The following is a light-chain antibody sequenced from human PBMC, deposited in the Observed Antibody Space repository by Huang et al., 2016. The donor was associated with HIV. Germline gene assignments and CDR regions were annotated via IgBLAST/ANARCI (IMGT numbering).Light chain of an antibody. V-gene: IGKV3-11*01. Sequence: EIVLTPSPATLSLSPGERATLSCRASQSVSSYLAWYQQKPGQSPRPLIYDASNRATGIPARFSGSGSGTDFTLTISSLEPEDFAVYYCQQRSNWLFTFGPGTKVDIK. J-gene: IGKJ3*01. CDR1: QSVSSY. CDR2: DAS. CDR3: QQRSNWLFT.